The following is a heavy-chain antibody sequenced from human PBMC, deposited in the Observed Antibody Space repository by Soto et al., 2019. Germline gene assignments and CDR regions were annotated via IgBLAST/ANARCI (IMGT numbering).Heavy chain of an antibody. CDR3: ATTTLRFLEWLPPDAFDI. Sequence: ASVKVSCKVSGYTLTELSMHWVRQAPGKGLEWMGGFDPEDGETIYAQKYQGRVTMTEDTSTDTAYMELSSLRSEDTALYYFATTTLRFLEWLPPDAFDIWGQGTMVTVSS. J-gene: IGHJ3*02. D-gene: IGHD3-3*01. CDR2: FDPEDGET. CDR1: GYTLTELS. V-gene: IGHV1-24*01.